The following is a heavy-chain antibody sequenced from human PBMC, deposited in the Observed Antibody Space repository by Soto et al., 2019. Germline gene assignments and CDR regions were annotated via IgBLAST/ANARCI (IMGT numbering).Heavy chain of an antibody. Sequence: GGSLRLSCAASGFTFSSYAMHWVRQAPGKGLEWVAVISYDGSNKYYADSVKGRFTISRDNSKNTLYLQMNSLRAEDAAVYYCVIRDPPWRYWGQGTLVTVSS. CDR2: ISYDGSNK. V-gene: IGHV3-30-3*01. J-gene: IGHJ4*02. CDR3: VIRDPPWRY. CDR1: GFTFSSYA. D-gene: IGHD3-10*01.